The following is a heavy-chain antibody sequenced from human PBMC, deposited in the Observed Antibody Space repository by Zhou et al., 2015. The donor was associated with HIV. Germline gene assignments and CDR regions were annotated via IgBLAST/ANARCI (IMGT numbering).Heavy chain of an antibody. CDR1: GGTFSNYA. Sequence: QVLLVQSGAEVKKPGSSVKVSCEASGGTFSNYAVSWVRQAPGQGLEWMGAIIPTFGTVKYAWKFQGRVTLTADRSTNTAYMEMRSLRSEDTAVYYCAGDSDVSGPIAFDHWGQGTLVTVSS. V-gene: IGHV1-69*06. CDR3: AGDSDVSGPIAFDH. J-gene: IGHJ4*02. D-gene: IGHD3-16*01. CDR2: IIPTFGTV.